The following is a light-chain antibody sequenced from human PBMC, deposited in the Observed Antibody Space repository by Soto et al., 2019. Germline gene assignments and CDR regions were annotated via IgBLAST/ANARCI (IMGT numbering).Light chain of an antibody. J-gene: IGKJ1*01. Sequence: EIVMTQSPATLSVSPGERATLSCRASQSVSSNLAWYQQKPGQAPRLLIYGASTRATGIPARFSGSGSGTDFTLTISRLEPEDFAVYYCQHSGDFRWTFGQGTKVDI. CDR1: QSVSSN. CDR2: GAS. CDR3: QHSGDFRWT. V-gene: IGKV3-15*01.